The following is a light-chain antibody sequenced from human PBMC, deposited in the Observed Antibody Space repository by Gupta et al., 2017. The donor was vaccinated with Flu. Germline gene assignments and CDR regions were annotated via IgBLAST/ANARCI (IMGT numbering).Light chain of an antibody. V-gene: IGKV1-8*01. Sequence: AIRMTQYPSSFSASTGDRVTITCRASQGISSYLAWYQQKPGKAPKLLIYAASTLQSGVPSRFSGSGSGTDFTLTISCLHSEDFATHYCQQYYSYPITFGQGTRLEIK. CDR3: QQYYSYPIT. CDR2: AAS. J-gene: IGKJ5*01. CDR1: QGISSY.